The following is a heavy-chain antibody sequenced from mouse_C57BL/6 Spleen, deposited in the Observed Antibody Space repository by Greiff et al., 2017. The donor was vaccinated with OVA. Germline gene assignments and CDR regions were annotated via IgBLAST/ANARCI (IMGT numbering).Heavy chain of an antibody. D-gene: IGHD1-1*01. CDR2: IYPGSGST. CDR3: ARRFYGIPYYFDY. J-gene: IGHJ2*01. V-gene: IGHV1-55*01. Sequence: QVQLQQPGAELVKPGASVKMSCKASGYTFTSYWITWVKQRPGQGLEWLGDIYPGSGSTNYNEKFKSKATLTVDTSSSTAYMQLSSLTSEDSAVYYCARRFYGIPYYFDYWGQGTTLTVSS. CDR1: GYTFTSYW.